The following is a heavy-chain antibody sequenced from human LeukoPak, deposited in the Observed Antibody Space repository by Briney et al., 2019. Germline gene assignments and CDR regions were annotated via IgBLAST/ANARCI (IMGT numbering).Heavy chain of an antibody. V-gene: IGHV3-48*02. D-gene: IGHD4-17*01. J-gene: IGHJ4*02. CDR1: GFTFRSHG. Sequence: SGGSLRLSCAASGFTFRSHGMIWVRQAPGKGLEWVSYISPGGNTIYYAASVKGRFSISRDDAKNSLYLQMNSLRDEDTAVYYCARVRGPTVLTMYFDYWGQGTLVTVSS. CDR3: ARVRGPTVLTMYFDY. CDR2: ISPGGNTI.